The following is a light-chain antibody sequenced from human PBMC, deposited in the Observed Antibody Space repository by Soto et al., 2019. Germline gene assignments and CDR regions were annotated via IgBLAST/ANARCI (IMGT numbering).Light chain of an antibody. J-gene: IGKJ4*01. CDR2: AAS. CDR1: QGISSW. Sequence: DIQMTQSPSSVSASVGDRVTITCRASQGISSWLVWYQQKPGKAPKLLIYAASSLQSGVPSRFSGSGSGTDFTLTISSLQPEDFATYYCQQANSFPLTFGGGPKVEIK. V-gene: IGKV1D-12*01. CDR3: QQANSFPLT.